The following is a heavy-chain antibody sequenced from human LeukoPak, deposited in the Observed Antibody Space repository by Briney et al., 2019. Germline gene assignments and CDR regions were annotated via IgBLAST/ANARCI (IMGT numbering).Heavy chain of an antibody. CDR2: INHSGST. Sequence: SETLSLTCAVYGESFGGYYWSWIRQPPGKGLEWIGEINHSGSTNYNPSLKSRVTISVDTSKNQFSLKLSSVTAADTAVYYCARGRIKLQLRGYYNAMDVWGQGTTVTVSS. J-gene: IGHJ6*02. CDR1: GESFGGYY. CDR3: ARGRIKLQLRGYYNAMDV. V-gene: IGHV4-34*01. D-gene: IGHD5-18*01.